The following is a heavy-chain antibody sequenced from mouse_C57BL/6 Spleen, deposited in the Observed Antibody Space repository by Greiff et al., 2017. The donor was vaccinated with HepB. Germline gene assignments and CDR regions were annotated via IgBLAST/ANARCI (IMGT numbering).Heavy chain of an antibody. D-gene: IGHD1-1*01. CDR1: GYTFTDYG. CDR2: IDPETGGT. J-gene: IGHJ4*01. CDR3: TRNYYGSSYAMDY. V-gene: IGHV1-15*01. Sequence: QVQLQQSGAELVRPGASVTLSCKASGYTFTDYGMHWVKQTPVHGLEWIGAIDPETGGTAYNQKFKGKAILTADKSSSTAYMELRSLTSEDSAVYYCTRNYYGSSYAMDYWGQGTSVTVSS.